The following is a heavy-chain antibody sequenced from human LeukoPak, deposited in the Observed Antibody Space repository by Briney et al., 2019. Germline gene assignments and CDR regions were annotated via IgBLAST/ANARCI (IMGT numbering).Heavy chain of an antibody. CDR2: IYYSGST. Sequence: SETLSLTCTVSGGSISSGGYYWSWVRQHPGKGLEWIGYIYYSGSTYYNPSLKSRVTISVDTSKNQFSLRLSSVTAADTAVYYCARRSPVPDHWGQGALVTVSS. J-gene: IGHJ4*02. D-gene: IGHD3-10*01. CDR3: ARRSPVPDH. V-gene: IGHV4-31*03. CDR1: GGSISSGGYY.